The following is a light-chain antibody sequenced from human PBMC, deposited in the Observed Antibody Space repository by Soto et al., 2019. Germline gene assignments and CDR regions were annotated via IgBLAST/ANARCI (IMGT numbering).Light chain of an antibody. Sequence: SSLTKPASVSGSPGQSIAISRTGTSSDVGSYNSVSWYQQYPGKAPKLMIHDVNNRPSGVSDRFSGSKSGNTASLTISGLQAEGEADYYCSSFTSSTSYVFGSGTKVTVL. J-gene: IGLJ1*01. CDR1: SSDVGSYNS. CDR2: DVN. V-gene: IGLV2-14*01. CDR3: SSFTSSTSYV.